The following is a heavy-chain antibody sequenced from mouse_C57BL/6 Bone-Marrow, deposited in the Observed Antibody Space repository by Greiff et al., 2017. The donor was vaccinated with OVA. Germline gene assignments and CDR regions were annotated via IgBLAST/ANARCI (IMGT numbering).Heavy chain of an antibody. Sequence: DVKLVESGGDLVKPGGSLKLSCAASGFTFSSYGMSWVRQTPDKRLEWVATISSGGSYTYYPDSVKGRFTISRDNAKNTLYLQMSSLKSEDTAMYYCASLTGFDYWGQGTTLTVSS. J-gene: IGHJ2*01. CDR2: ISSGGSYT. CDR3: ASLTGFDY. CDR1: GFTFSSYG. V-gene: IGHV5-6*02. D-gene: IGHD4-1*01.